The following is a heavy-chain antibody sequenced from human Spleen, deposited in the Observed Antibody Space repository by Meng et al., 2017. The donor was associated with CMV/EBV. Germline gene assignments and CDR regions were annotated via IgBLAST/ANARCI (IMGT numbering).Heavy chain of an antibody. J-gene: IGHJ4*02. Sequence: ASVKVSCKASGYSFIKYGISWVRQAPGQGLEWMGRISGDNGNTNYAQKFQGRVTMTTDTSTSTAYMELRGLRSDDTAVYFCARSPGYDILTGYRAWGDYWGQGTLVTVSS. CDR2: ISGDNGNT. D-gene: IGHD3-9*01. CDR1: GYSFIKYG. CDR3: ARSPGYDILTGYRAWGDY. V-gene: IGHV1-18*01.